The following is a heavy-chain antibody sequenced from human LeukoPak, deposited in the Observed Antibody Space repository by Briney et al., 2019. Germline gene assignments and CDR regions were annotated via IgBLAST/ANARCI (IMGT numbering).Heavy chain of an antibody. V-gene: IGHV3-30*03. D-gene: IGHD3-22*01. CDR2: ISYDGSNK. Sequence: GRSLRLSCAASGFTFSSYGMHWVRQAPGKGLEWVAVISYDGSNKYYADSLKGRFTISRDNSKNTLYLEMNSLRAEDTAVYYCARESYFYDSSGYPVSHHAFDIWGQGTMVTVSS. CDR3: ARESYFYDSSGYPVSHHAFDI. CDR1: GFTFSSYG. J-gene: IGHJ3*02.